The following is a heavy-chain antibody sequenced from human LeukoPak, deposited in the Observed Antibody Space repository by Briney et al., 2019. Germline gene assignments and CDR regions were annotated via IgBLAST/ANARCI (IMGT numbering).Heavy chain of an antibody. CDR3: AREDPLTAHFDY. V-gene: IGHV4-59*02. CDR1: GVSVNSRY. Sequence: SETLSLTCTVSGVSVNSRYWSWVRQPPEKGLEWIGYIHYSGATNYNPSLKSRVSISIDTPRNQFTLSLSSVTAADTAVYYCAREDPLTAHFDYWGQGTLVTVSS. D-gene: IGHD2-21*02. CDR2: IHYSGAT. J-gene: IGHJ4*02.